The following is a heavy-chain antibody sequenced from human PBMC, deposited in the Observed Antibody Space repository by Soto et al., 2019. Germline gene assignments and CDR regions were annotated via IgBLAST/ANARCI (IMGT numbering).Heavy chain of an antibody. Sequence: QVQLVESGGGVVQPGRSLRLPCAASGFTFSSYGMHWVRQAPGKGLEWVAVIWYDGSNKYYADSVKGRFTISRDNSKNTLYLQMNSLRAEDTAVYYCARKGYCSGGSCYSNYYYGMDVWGQGTTVTVSS. CDR3: ARKGYCSGGSCYSNYYYGMDV. CDR2: IWYDGSNK. V-gene: IGHV3-33*01. J-gene: IGHJ6*02. CDR1: GFTFSSYG. D-gene: IGHD2-15*01.